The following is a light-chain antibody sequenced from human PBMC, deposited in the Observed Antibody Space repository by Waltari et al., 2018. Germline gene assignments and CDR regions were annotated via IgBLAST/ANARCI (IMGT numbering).Light chain of an antibody. J-gene: IGKJ4*01. Sequence: DIQMTQSPSSLSASVGDRITITCRASQHIYNYLNWYLQRPGRAPKLLIYADSTLESGVPPRFSGSGSGTDFTFTINSLQPDDFATYFCQQSHSSPLTFGGGTKLEIK. CDR2: ADS. V-gene: IGKV1-39*01. CDR1: QHIYNY. CDR3: QQSHSSPLT.